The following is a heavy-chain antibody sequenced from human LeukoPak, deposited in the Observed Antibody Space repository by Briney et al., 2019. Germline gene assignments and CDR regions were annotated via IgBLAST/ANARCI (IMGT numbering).Heavy chain of an antibody. Sequence: GGSLRLSCAASGFTFSSYGMHWVRQAPGKGLEWVALIWSGGSKFYGDSVKGRFTISRDNSENTVFLQMNSLTPEDTALYYCAKDRDDYGNDWWGQGTLVTVSS. CDR1: GFTFSSYG. CDR2: IWSGGSK. V-gene: IGHV3-30*02. D-gene: IGHD4-17*01. J-gene: IGHJ4*02. CDR3: AKDRDDYGNDW.